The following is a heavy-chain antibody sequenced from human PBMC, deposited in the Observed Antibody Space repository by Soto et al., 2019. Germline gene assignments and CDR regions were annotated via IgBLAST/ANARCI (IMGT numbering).Heavy chain of an antibody. CDR3: GRYLRGSSSGWGFDY. Sequence: QVQLVQSGAEVKKPGASVKVSCKASGYTFTSYGISWVRQAPGQGLEWMGWISAYNGNTNYAQKLQGRVTMTTDTSTSTAYMELRSLRSDDKAVYLCGRYLRGSSSGWGFDYWGQGTLVTVSS. D-gene: IGHD6-13*01. V-gene: IGHV1-18*01. J-gene: IGHJ4*02. CDR2: ISAYNGNT. CDR1: GYTFTSYG.